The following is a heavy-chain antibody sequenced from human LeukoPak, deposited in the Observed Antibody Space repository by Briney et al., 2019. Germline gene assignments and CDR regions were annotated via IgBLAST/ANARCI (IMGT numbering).Heavy chain of an antibody. D-gene: IGHD2-15*01. CDR2: ISYDGSNK. Sequence: GGSLRLSCAASGFTFSSYGMHWVRQAPGKGLEWVAVISYDGSNKYYADSVKGRFTISRDNSKNTLYLQMNSLRAEDTAVYYCAKDKDAHPETYYFDYWGQGTLVTVSS. V-gene: IGHV3-30*18. J-gene: IGHJ4*02. CDR1: GFTFSSYG. CDR3: AKDKDAHPETYYFDY.